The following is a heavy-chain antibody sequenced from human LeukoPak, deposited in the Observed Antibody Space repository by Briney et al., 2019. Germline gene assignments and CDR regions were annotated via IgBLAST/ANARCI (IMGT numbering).Heavy chain of an antibody. Sequence: SETLSLTCTVSGGSISSSSYYWGWIRQPPGKGLEWIGSIYYSGSTYYNPSLKSRVTISVDLSKNQISLKLSSVTAADTALYFCASALYDYGDFGYFDLWGRGTLVTVSS. D-gene: IGHD4-17*01. V-gene: IGHV4-39*07. CDR1: GGSISSSSYY. J-gene: IGHJ2*01. CDR3: ASALYDYGDFGYFDL. CDR2: IYYSGST.